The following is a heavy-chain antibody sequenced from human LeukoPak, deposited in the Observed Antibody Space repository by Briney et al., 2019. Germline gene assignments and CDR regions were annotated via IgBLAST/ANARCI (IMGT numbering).Heavy chain of an antibody. V-gene: IGHV4-59*01. Sequence: MSSGTLSLTCSVSGASISIFSWGWIRPPPGERLERSVYIYYSVSNNYNPSRKSRVTISVDTSKNQFSLKLSSVTAADTAVYYCVRDGNDYFGSGSYYPPDNWFDPWGQGTLVTVSS. J-gene: IGHJ5*02. CDR1: GASISIFS. CDR3: VRDGNDYFGSGSYYPPDNWFDP. D-gene: IGHD3-10*01. CDR2: IYYSVSN.